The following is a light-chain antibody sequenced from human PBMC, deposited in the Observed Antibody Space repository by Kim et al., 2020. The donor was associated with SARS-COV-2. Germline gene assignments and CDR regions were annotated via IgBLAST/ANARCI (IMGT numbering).Light chain of an antibody. J-gene: IGLJ2*01. CDR1: KLGDKY. CDR2: QDS. CDR3: QAWDSSTDVV. V-gene: IGLV3-1*01. Sequence: SQGQTASITCSGDKLGDKYACWYQQKPGQAPVLVIYQDSKRPSGIPERFSGSNSGNTATLTISGTQAMDEADYYCQAWDSSTDVVFGGGTQLTV.